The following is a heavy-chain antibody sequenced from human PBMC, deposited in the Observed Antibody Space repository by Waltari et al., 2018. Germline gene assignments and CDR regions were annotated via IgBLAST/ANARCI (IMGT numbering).Heavy chain of an antibody. CDR2: ISWDGGST. Sequence: EVQLVESGGVVVQPGGSLRLSCAASGFTFDAYTMHWVRQAPGKGLEWVSLISWDGGSTYYADSVKGRFTISRDNSKNSLYLQMNSLRTEDTALYYCAKDIGYSISGYFDYWGQGTLVTVSS. CDR1: GFTFDAYT. J-gene: IGHJ4*02. D-gene: IGHD6-6*01. CDR3: AKDIGYSISGYFDY. V-gene: IGHV3-43*01.